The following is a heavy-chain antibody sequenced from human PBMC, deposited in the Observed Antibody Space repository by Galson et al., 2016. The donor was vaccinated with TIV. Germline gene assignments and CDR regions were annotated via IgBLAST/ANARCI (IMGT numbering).Heavy chain of an antibody. CDR1: GFTFSSYA. J-gene: IGHJ4*02. V-gene: IGHV3-23*01. CDR3: AKDFGGPVGPATGSFDY. CDR2: ITGSGSST. D-gene: IGHD1-26*01. Sequence: SLRLSCAASGFTFSSYAMSWVRQAPGKGLEWVSTITGSGSSTYYADSVKGRFTISRDNSKNTLYLRLNSLRADDTAVYYCAKDFGGPVGPATGSFDYWGQGTLVTVSS.